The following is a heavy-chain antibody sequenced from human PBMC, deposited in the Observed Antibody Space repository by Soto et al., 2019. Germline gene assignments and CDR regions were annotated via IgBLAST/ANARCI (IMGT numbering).Heavy chain of an antibody. J-gene: IGHJ4*02. D-gene: IGHD3-3*01. Sequence: GGSLRLSCAASGFTVSSNYMSWVRQAPGKGLEWVSVIYSGGSTYYADSVKGRFTISRHNSKNTLYLQMNSLRAEDTAVYYCASGRGLGGSIFGVVPFDYWGQGTLVTVSS. CDR2: IYSGGST. CDR1: GFTVSSNY. CDR3: ASGRGLGGSIFGVVPFDY. V-gene: IGHV3-53*04.